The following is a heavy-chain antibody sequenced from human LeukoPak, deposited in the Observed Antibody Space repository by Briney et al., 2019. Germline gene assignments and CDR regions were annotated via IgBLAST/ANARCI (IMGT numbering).Heavy chain of an antibody. CDR3: ARDYCDSSGYGNWFDP. D-gene: IGHD3-22*01. J-gene: IGHJ5*02. CDR2: ISSSGSTI. CDR1: GFTFSSYE. Sequence: GGSLRLSCAASGFTFSSYEMNWVRQAPGKGLEWVSYISSSGSTIYYADSVKGRFTISRDNAKNSLYLQMNSLRAEDTAVYYCARDYCDSSGYGNWFDPWGQGTLVTVSS. V-gene: IGHV3-48*03.